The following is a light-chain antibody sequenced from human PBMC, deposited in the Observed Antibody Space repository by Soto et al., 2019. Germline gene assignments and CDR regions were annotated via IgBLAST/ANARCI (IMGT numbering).Light chain of an antibody. J-gene: IGKJ1*01. CDR3: QQYNSYWT. CDR2: QAS. V-gene: IGKV1-5*03. Sequence: DLQMTQSPSTLSASVGDRVTITCRASQNVNSWLAWYQQKPGQVPKLLIYQASTLESGVPSRFSGSGSGTEFTLTISSLQPDDFATYYCQQYNSYWTFGQGTKVEIK. CDR1: QNVNSW.